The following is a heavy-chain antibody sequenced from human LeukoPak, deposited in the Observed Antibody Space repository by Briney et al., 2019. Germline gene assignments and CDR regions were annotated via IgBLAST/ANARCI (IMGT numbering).Heavy chain of an antibody. CDR3: ASLYYYYMDV. CDR1: GGSISSYY. J-gene: IGHJ6*03. CDR2: IYYSGST. V-gene: IGHV4-59*01. Sequence: PSETLSLTCTVSGGSISSYYWSWIRQPPGKGLEWIGYIYYSGSTNYNPSLKSRISISVDTSKNQFSLKLSSVTAADTAVYYCASLYYYYMDVWGKGTTVTVSS.